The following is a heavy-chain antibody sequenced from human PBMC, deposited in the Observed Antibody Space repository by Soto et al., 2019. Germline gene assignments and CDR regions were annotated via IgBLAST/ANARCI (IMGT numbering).Heavy chain of an antibody. D-gene: IGHD4-17*01. V-gene: IGHV1-69*02. CDR3: ARGGNDYGDYSVWFDP. J-gene: IGHJ5*02. Sequence: QVPLVQSGAEVKKPGSSVKVSCKASGGTFSSYTISWVRQAPGQGLEWMGRIIPILGIANYAQKFQGRVTITADKSTSTAYMELSSLRSEDTAVYYCARGGNDYGDYSVWFDPWGQGTLVTVSS. CDR2: IIPILGIA. CDR1: GGTFSSYT.